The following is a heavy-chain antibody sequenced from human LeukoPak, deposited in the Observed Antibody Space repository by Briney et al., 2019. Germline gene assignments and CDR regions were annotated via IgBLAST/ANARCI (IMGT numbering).Heavy chain of an antibody. D-gene: IGHD6-19*01. CDR1: GYTFTGYY. Sequence: ASVKVSCKASGYTFTGYYMHWVRQAPGQGLEWMGWINPNSGGTNYAQKFQGRVTMTRDTSISTAYMELSRLRSDDTAVYYCARVDSSGWYYFDYWGQGILVTVSS. CDR2: INPNSGGT. CDR3: ARVDSSGWYYFDY. V-gene: IGHV1-2*02. J-gene: IGHJ4*02.